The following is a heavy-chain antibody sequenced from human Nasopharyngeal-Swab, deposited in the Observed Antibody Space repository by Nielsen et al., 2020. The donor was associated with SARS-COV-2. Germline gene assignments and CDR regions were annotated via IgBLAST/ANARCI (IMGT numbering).Heavy chain of an antibody. CDR3: ARVGICNNDWCGSYDS. CDR2: SRVKANSYTA. J-gene: IGHJ4*02. CDR1: GFTLADYY. Sequence: GGSLRLSCVASGFTLADYYMDWVRQAPGKGLEWLGHSRVKANSYTAEYAASVTGRFTFSREESKNVLYLQMNSLKTEDTAVYYCARVGICNNDWCGSYDSWGQGTLVPSPQ. V-gene: IGHV3-72*01. D-gene: IGHD3-9*01.